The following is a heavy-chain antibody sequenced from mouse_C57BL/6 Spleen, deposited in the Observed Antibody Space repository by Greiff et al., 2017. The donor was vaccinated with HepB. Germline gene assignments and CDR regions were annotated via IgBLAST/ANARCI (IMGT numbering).Heavy chain of an antibody. CDR1: GSTFTSYW. CDR3: ASPTGTSAY. D-gene: IGHD4-1*02. Sequence: VQLQQPGAELVKPGASVKLSCKASGSTFTSYWMQWVKQRPGQGLEWIGEIDPSDSYTNYNQKFKGKATLTVDTSSSTAYMQLSSLTPEDSAVYYCASPTGTSAYWGQGTLVTVSA. V-gene: IGHV1-50*01. CDR2: IDPSDSYT. J-gene: IGHJ3*01.